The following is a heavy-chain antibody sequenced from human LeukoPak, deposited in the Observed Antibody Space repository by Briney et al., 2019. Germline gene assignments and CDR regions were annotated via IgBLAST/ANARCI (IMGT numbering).Heavy chain of an antibody. V-gene: IGHV5-51*01. CDR3: ARLPGMGYMDV. Sequence: GESLKISCQGSGYSFSNFWIGWVRQMPGKGLEWMGIIYSGDSDTRYSPSFQGQVTISADRSVNTVYLQWDSLKASDTATYYCARLPGMGYMDVWGKGTTVTVSS. D-gene: IGHD2-8*01. CDR2: IYSGDSDT. J-gene: IGHJ6*03. CDR1: GYSFSNFW.